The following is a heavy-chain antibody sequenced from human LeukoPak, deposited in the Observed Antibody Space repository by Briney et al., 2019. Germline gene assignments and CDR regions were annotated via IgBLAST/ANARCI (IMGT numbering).Heavy chain of an antibody. CDR1: GGSITSSNYY. CDR2: IHYSGSA. D-gene: IGHD2-2*01. V-gene: IGHV4-39*07. J-gene: IGHJ4*02. CDR3: ARGKRCCRGTPRSPKYQPLLDY. Sequence: SETLSLTCTVSGGSITSSNYYWAWIRQPPGKGLEWIGSIHYSGSAYYGPTLRSRVTISVDTSKNQFSLKVSAVTAADTAVYYCARGKRCCRGTPRSPKYQPLLDYWGQGTLVTVSS.